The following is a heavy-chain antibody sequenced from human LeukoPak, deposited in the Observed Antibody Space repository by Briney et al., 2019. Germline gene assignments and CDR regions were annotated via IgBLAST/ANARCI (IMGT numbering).Heavy chain of an antibody. V-gene: IGHV4-59*01. J-gene: IGHJ4*02. D-gene: IGHD1-1*01. CDR1: SGSIRCYY. CDR3: ARGLGKDDREVY. CDR2: IYLSESA. Sequence: SETLSLICSVCSGSIRCYYLRWIRPPPGKGLEWVGYIYLSESANYNPSLKSRVTISVDTSKNQFSLNLSSVTAADRAVYYFARGLGKDDREVYWGQGTLVTVSS.